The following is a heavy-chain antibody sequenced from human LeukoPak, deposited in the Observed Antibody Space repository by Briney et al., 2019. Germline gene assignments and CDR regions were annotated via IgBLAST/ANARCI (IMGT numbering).Heavy chain of an antibody. J-gene: IGHJ4*02. CDR2: IKQDGSEK. CDR1: GFTFSSYW. CDR3: ARAAPDYDFWSGYSTYFDY. Sequence: PGGSLRLSCAASGFTFSSYWMSWVRQAPGKGLEWVANIKQDGSEKYYVDSVKSRFTISRDNAKNSLYLQMNSLRAEDTAVYYCARAAPDYDFWSGYSTYFDYWGQGTLVTVSS. D-gene: IGHD3-3*01. V-gene: IGHV3-7*01.